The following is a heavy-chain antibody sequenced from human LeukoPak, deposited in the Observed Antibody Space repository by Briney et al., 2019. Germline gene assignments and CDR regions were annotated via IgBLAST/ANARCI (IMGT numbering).Heavy chain of an antibody. CDR3: ARDLGSQYYDILTGYSNWFDP. CDR2: IYYSGST. CDR1: GGSISSSSYY. J-gene: IGHJ5*02. V-gene: IGHV4-39*07. Sequence: SETLSLTCTVSGGSISSSSYYWGWIRQPPGKGLEWIGSIYYSGSTYYNPSLKSRVTISVDTSRNQFSLKLSSVTAADTAVYYSARDLGSQYYDILTGYSNWFDPWGQGTLVTVSS. D-gene: IGHD3-9*01.